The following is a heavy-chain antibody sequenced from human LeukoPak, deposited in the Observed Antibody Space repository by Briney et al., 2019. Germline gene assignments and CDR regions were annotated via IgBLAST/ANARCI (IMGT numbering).Heavy chain of an antibody. J-gene: IGHJ4*02. V-gene: IGHV5-10-1*01. Sequence: GESLKISCKGSGYSFTSYWISWVRQMPGKGLEWMGRIDPSDSYTNYSPSIQGHVTISADKSISTAYLQWSSLEASDTAMYYCARLVDTAMVTRNYWGQGTLVTVSS. CDR2: IDPSDSYT. CDR3: ARLVDTAMVTRNY. CDR1: GYSFTSYW. D-gene: IGHD5-18*01.